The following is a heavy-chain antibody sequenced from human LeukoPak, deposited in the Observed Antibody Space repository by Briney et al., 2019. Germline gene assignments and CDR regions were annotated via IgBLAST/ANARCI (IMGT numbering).Heavy chain of an antibody. CDR1: EFTFSNYD. D-gene: IGHD6-19*01. V-gene: IGHV3-33*01. CDR2: IWYDGSNK. Sequence: PGGSLRLSCAASEFTFSNYDMHWVREAPGKGLVWVAVIWYDGSNKYYAGSVKGRFTISRDNSKNTLYLQMNSLRAEDTAVYYCARGIAVAGTFWFDQWGQGTLVTVSS. J-gene: IGHJ5*02. CDR3: ARGIAVAGTFWFDQ.